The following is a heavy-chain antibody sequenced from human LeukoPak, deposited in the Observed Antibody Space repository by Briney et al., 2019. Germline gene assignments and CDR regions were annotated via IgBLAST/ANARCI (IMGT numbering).Heavy chain of an antibody. CDR1: GDTFTNYA. D-gene: IGHD5-24*01. CDR2: ISGSGSGGST. V-gene: IGHV3-23*01. J-gene: IGHJ4*02. CDR3: AKSGYNRFDY. Sequence: SCKASGDTFTNYAISWVRQAPGKGLEWVSSISGSGSGGSTYYADSVKGRFTISRDNSKNTLYLQMNSLRAEDTAVYYCAKSGYNRFDYWGQGTLVTVSS.